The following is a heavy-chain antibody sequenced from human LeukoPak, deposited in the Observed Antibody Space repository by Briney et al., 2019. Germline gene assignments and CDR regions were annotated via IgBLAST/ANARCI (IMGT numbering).Heavy chain of an antibody. V-gene: IGHV3-30*18. CDR1: GFTFSSYG. Sequence: PGRSLRLSCAASGFTFSSYGMHRVRQAPGKGLEWVAVISYDGSNKYYADSVKGRFTISRDNSKNTLYLQMNSLRAEDTAVYYCAKEIFSPRHGMDVWGKGTTVTVSS. D-gene: IGHD2-15*01. CDR2: ISYDGSNK. J-gene: IGHJ6*04. CDR3: AKEIFSPRHGMDV.